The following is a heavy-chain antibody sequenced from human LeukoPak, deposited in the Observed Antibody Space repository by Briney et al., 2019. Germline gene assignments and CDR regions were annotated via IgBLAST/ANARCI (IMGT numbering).Heavy chain of an antibody. D-gene: IGHD2-2*01. Sequence: SETLSLTCAVYGGSFSGYYWSWIRQPPGKGLEWIGEINHSGSTNYNPSLKSRVTMSVDTSKNQFSLKLSSVTAADTAVYYCARVVYCSSTSCPPGDYYYMDVWGKGTTVTVSS. J-gene: IGHJ6*03. CDR3: ARVVYCSSTSCPPGDYYYMDV. CDR2: INHSGST. CDR1: GGSFSGYY. V-gene: IGHV4-34*01.